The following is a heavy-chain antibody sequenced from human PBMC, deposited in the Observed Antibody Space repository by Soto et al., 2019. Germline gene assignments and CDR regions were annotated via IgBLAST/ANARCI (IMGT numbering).Heavy chain of an antibody. D-gene: IGHD3-22*01. V-gene: IGHV4-30-4*01. J-gene: IGHJ4*02. CDR1: GDSISSPHYY. CDR3: AREPKQNYDSSPWNGGFDS. CDR2: IYYTGNN. Sequence: QVHLQESGPGLVKPSQTLSISCTVSGDSISSPHYYWTWIRQPPGKGLEWVGYIYYTGNNFYNPALKSRVAMSVDPSTNQFSLKLASVTDADTAVYFCAREPKQNYDSSPWNGGFDSWGPGTLVTVSS.